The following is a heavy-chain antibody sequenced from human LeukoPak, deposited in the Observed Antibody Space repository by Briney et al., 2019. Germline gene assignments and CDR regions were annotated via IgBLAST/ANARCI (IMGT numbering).Heavy chain of an antibody. J-gene: IGHJ6*03. V-gene: IGHV1-18*04. CDR2: ISAYNGNT. D-gene: IGHD2-2*01. CDR3: ARYCSSTSWTYYYYYMDV. CDR1: GYTFTGYY. Sequence: ASVKVSCKASGYTFTGYYMHWVRQAPGQGLEWMGWISAYNGNTNYAQKLQGRVTMTTDTSTSTAYMELRSLRADDTAVYYCARYCSSTSWTYYYYYMDVWGKGTTVTISS.